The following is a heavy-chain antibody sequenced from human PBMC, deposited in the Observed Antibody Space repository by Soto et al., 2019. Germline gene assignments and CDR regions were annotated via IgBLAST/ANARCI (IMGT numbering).Heavy chain of an antibody. CDR3: ARDGLCSGGSCYPYFDY. J-gene: IGHJ4*02. V-gene: IGHV3-21*01. Sequence: GGSLRLSCAASGFTFSSYSMNWVRQAPGKGLEWVSSISSSSSYIYYADSVKGRFTISRDNAKNSLYLQMNSLRAEDTAVYYCARDGLCSGGSCYPYFDYWGQGTLVTVSS. CDR1: GFTFSSYS. D-gene: IGHD2-15*01. CDR2: ISSSSSYI.